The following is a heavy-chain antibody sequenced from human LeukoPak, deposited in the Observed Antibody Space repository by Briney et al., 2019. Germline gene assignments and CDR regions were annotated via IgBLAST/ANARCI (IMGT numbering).Heavy chain of an antibody. CDR1: GYTFTSYG. V-gene: IGHV1-18*01. CDR3: ARDFGTAIYYYYYMDV. D-gene: IGHD2-21*02. Sequence: ASVKVSCKASGYTFTSYGITWVRQAPGQGLEWMGWISAYSGNTNYAQKFQGRVTMARDTSISTAYMELSRLRSDDTAVYYCARDFGTAIYYYYYMDVWGKGTTVTISS. CDR2: ISAYSGNT. J-gene: IGHJ6*03.